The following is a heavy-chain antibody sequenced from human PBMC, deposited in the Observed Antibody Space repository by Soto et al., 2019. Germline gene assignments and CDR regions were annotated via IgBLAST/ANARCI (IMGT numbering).Heavy chain of an antibody. D-gene: IGHD6-13*01. V-gene: IGHV3-30-3*01. CDR2: ISYDGSNK. CDR3: ARAPPRGIAAPGTWGSGMDV. Sequence: QVQVVESGGGVVQPGRSLRLYCAASGFSFSSYAMHWVRQAPGKGLEWVAVISYDGSNKYYEDSVKGRFTIYRDSSKNTVYLQMNSLRGEDTGVYYCARAPPRGIAAPGTWGSGMDVWGQGTTVTVSS. CDR1: GFSFSSYA. J-gene: IGHJ6*02.